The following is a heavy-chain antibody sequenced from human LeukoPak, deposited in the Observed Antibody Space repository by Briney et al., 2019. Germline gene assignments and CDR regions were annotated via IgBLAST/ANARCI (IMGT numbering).Heavy chain of an antibody. CDR1: GGSFSGYY. D-gene: IGHD3-9*01. CDR2: INHSGST. Sequence: SETLSLTCAVYGGSFSGYYWSWIRQPPGKGLEWIGEINHSGSTNYNPSLKSRVTISVDTSKNQFSLKLSSVTAADTAVYYCAITHYDILTGYHKYMGVWGKGTTVTISS. V-gene: IGHV4-34*01. CDR3: AITHYDILTGYHKYMGV. J-gene: IGHJ6*03.